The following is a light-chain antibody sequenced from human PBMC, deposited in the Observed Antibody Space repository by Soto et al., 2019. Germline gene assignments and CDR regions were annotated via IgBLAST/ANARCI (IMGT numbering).Light chain of an antibody. CDR3: QQYGSSPTWT. V-gene: IGKV3-20*01. CDR1: QSVSSSY. Sequence: EIVLTQSPGTLSLSPGERAKLSCRASQSVSSSYLAWYQQKPCQAPRLLIYGASSRATGIPDRFSGSGSGTDFTPTISRLEPEDFAVYYCQQYGSSPTWTFGQGTKVDIK. CDR2: GAS. J-gene: IGKJ1*01.